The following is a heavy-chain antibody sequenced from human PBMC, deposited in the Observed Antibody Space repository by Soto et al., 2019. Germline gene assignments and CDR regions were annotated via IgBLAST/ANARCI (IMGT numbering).Heavy chain of an antibody. CDR2: ISAYNDYT. J-gene: IGHJ6*02. V-gene: IGHV1-18*01. D-gene: IGHD3-10*01. CDR1: GYTFISYG. Sequence: QVQLVQSGAEVKKPGSSVKVSCKASGYTFISYGISWVRQAPGQGLEWMGWISAYNDYTNYAQKLQGRVTMTTDTSARMAYRERRGLRSDDTAVYYCAREGYYSGSGSYSPPRYYGMDVWGQGTTVTVSS. CDR3: AREGYYSGSGSYSPPRYYGMDV.